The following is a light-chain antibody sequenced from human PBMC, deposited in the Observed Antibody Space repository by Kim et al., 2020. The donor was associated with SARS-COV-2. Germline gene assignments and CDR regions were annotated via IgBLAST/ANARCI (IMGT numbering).Light chain of an antibody. CDR2: KTS. CDR3: HQYNTYGYT. J-gene: IGKJ2*01. V-gene: IGKV1-5*03. Sequence: DIQMTQSPSTLSASVGDRVTITCRASQNINTWLAWYQQKPGKAPKLLIYKTSTLKSGVPSRFSGSGSGTEFTLAISSLQPDDFATYYCHQYNTYGYTFGQGTKLEI. CDR1: QNINTW.